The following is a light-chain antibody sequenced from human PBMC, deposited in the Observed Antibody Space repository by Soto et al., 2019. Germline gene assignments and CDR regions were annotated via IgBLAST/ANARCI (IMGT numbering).Light chain of an antibody. V-gene: IGKV3D-15*01. CDR3: QHYNSYSEA. Sequence: DIVLTQSPATLSLSPGNRVTLSCRANERISRSLAWYQQRPGQPPRILIYDASFRATGIPARFSGSGSGTEFTLTISSLQSEDFATYYCQHYNSYSEAFGQGTKVDIK. J-gene: IGKJ1*01. CDR1: ERISRS. CDR2: DAS.